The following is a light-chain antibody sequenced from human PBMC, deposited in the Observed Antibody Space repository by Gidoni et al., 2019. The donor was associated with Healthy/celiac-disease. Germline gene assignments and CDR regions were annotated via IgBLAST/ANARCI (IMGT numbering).Light chain of an antibody. V-gene: IGKV1-5*03. CDR1: QSISIW. J-gene: IGKJ2*01. CDR3: QQYNSYPYT. Sequence: DIQMTQSPSTLSASVGDRVTITCRASQSISIWLAWYQQKPGKAPKLLIYKASSLESGVPSRFSGSGSGTEFTLTSSSLQPDDFATYYCQQYNSYPYTFGQGTKLEIK. CDR2: KAS.